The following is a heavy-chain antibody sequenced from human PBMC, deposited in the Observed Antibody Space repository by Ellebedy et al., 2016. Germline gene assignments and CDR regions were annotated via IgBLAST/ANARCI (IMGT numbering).Heavy chain of an antibody. Sequence: SETLSLXCAVYGGSFSGYYWSWIRQPPGKGLEWIGEINHSGSTNYNPSLKSRVTISVDTSKNQFSLKLSSVTAADMAVYYCARGDELLWFGELFRNYYYYGMDVWGQGTTVTVSS. D-gene: IGHD3-10*01. CDR2: INHSGST. CDR1: GGSFSGYY. CDR3: ARGDELLWFGELFRNYYYYGMDV. J-gene: IGHJ6*02. V-gene: IGHV4-34*01.